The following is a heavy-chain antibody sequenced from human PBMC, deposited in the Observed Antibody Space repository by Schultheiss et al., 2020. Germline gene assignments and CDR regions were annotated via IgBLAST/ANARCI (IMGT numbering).Heavy chain of an antibody. CDR3: VRVCRASQSCYFDS. V-gene: IGHV4-39*01. CDR2: IYYSGST. J-gene: IGHJ4*02. CDR1: GGSISSSSYY. Sequence: SETLSLTCTVSGGSISSSSYYWGWIRQPPGKGLEWIGSIYYSGSTYYNPSLKSRVTISVDTSKNQFSLKLSSVTAADTAVYYCVRVCRASQSCYFDSWGQGALVTVSS.